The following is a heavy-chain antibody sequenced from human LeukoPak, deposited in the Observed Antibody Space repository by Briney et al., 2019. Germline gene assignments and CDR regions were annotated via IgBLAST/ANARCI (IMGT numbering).Heavy chain of an antibody. J-gene: IGHJ2*01. Sequence: SVKVSCKASGYTFTSYGISWVRQAPGQGLEWMGRIVPILGITNYAQKFQGRVTISADKSTSTVYMDLSSLTSEDTAVYYRARTPNRVDWYFDLWGRGTVVAVSS. CDR2: IVPILGIT. CDR1: GYTFTSYG. CDR3: ARTPNRVDWYFDL. V-gene: IGHV1-69*04. D-gene: IGHD2/OR15-2a*01.